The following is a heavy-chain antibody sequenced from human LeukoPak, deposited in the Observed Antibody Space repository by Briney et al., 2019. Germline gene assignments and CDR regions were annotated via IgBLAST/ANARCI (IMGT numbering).Heavy chain of an antibody. CDR2: IYSDNT. CDR1: GFTVSSNS. D-gene: IGHD1-7*01. V-gene: IGHV3-53*01. CDR3: ARSSRELGGYAPWELMPPFDY. J-gene: IGHJ4*02. Sequence: GGSLRLSCTVSGFTVSSNSMSWVRQAPGKGLEWVSFIYSDNTRYSDSVKGRFTISRDNAKNSLYLQMNSLRAEDTAVYYCARSSRELGGYAPWELMPPFDYWGQGTLVTVSS.